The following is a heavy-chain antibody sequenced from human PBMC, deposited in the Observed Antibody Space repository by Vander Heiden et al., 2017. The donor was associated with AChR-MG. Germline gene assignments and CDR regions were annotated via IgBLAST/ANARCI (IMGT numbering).Heavy chain of an antibody. CDR1: GGTFSSYA. Sequence: QVQLVQSGAEVKKPGSSVKVSCKASGGTFSSYAISWVRQAPGQGLEWMGGIIPIFGTANYAQKFQGRVTITADESTSTAYMELSSLRSEDTAVYYCARRKYGSGSYPYYYYYYMDVWGKGTTVTASS. J-gene: IGHJ6*03. CDR3: ARRKYGSGSYPYYYYYYMDV. CDR2: IIPIFGTA. D-gene: IGHD3-10*01. V-gene: IGHV1-69*01.